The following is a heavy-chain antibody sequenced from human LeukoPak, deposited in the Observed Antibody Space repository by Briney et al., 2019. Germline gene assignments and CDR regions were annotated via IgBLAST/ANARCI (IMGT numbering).Heavy chain of an antibody. J-gene: IGHJ4*02. Sequence: GGSLRLSCAASGFTFSSYSMNWVRQAPGKGLECVSYISSSSTTKSYADSVKGRFTISRDNAKNSLYLQMNSLRAEDTAVYYCARDYDWGFDYWGQGTLVTVPS. CDR2: ISSSSTTK. CDR3: ARDYDWGFDY. D-gene: IGHD7-27*01. CDR1: GFTFSSYS. V-gene: IGHV3-48*01.